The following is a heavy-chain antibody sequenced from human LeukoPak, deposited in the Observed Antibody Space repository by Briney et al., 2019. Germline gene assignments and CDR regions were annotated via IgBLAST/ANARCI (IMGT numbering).Heavy chain of an antibody. CDR3: ASITFGGVLDY. CDR1: GGSFSGYY. D-gene: IGHD3-16*01. V-gene: IGHV4-34*01. J-gene: IGHJ4*02. CDR2: INHSGST. Sequence: SETLSLTCAVYGGSFSGYYWSWIRQPPGKGLEWIGEINHSGSTNYNPSLKSRVTISVDTSKNQFSLKLNSVTAADTAVYYCASITFGGVLDYWGQGTLVTVSS.